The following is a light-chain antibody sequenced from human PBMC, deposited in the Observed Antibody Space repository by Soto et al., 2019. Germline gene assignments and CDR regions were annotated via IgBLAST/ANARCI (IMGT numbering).Light chain of an antibody. Sequence: EIVLTQSPGTLSLSPGERATLSCRASQSVRSNLAWYQPKPGQAPRLLIYGASTRATGLPARFSGSGSGTDFTLTISSLQSEDFAVYYCQQYNTWPPITFGQGTRLENK. CDR1: QSVRSN. V-gene: IGKV3-15*01. CDR3: QQYNTWPPIT. J-gene: IGKJ5*01. CDR2: GAS.